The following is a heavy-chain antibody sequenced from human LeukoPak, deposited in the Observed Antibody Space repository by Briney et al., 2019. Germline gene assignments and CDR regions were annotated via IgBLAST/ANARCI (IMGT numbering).Heavy chain of an antibody. CDR3: ARAGRGGFDFDY. CDR2: IYYSGST. J-gene: IGHJ4*02. Sequence: PSETLSLTCTVSGGSISGSSYYWGWIRQPPGKGLEWFGSIYYSGSTYYNQSLKSRVTISVDTSKNQFSLHLSSVTAADTAVYSCARAGRGGFDFDYWGQGALVTVSS. D-gene: IGHD3-16*01. V-gene: IGHV4-39*07. CDR1: GGSISGSSYY.